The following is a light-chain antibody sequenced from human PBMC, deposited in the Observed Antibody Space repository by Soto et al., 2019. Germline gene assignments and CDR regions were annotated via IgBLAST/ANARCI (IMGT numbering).Light chain of an antibody. CDR1: QSVSSTY. CDR3: QQYGRSPT. Sequence: IVLTQSPYTLPMCPGERATLSCGAGQSVSSTYLASYQQKRRHAPSLLIHDASRRATGIPDSLSASGSGTDFTLTISRLEPEDFVVYYCQQYGRSPTFGQGTKVDIK. J-gene: IGKJ1*01. CDR2: DAS. V-gene: IGKV3-20*01.